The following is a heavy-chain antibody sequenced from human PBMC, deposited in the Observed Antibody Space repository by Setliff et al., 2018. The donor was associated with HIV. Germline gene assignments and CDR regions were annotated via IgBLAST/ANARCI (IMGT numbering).Heavy chain of an antibody. CDR2: LSYRGTT. CDR1: GGSVSTSTYY. D-gene: IGHD3-9*01. J-gene: IGHJ4*02. V-gene: IGHV4-39*01. CDR3: ATTRPISTGYPGFFDS. Sequence: PSETLSLTCTVSGGSVSTSTYYWGWIRQPPGKGLEYIGTLSYRGTTHYNPSLKSRIALSIVSSKNQFSLNLHFVTATDSALYYCATTRPISTGYPGFFDSWGQGIVVTVSS.